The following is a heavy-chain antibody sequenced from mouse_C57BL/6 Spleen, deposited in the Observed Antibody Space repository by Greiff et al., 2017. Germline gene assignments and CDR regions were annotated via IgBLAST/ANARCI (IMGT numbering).Heavy chain of an antibody. J-gene: IGHJ2*01. V-gene: IGHV1-69*01. CDR1: GYTFTSYW. CDR2: IDPSDSYT. Sequence: QVQLQQSGAELVMPGASVKLSCKASGYTFTSYWMHWVKQRPGQGLEWIGEIDPSDSYTNYNQKFKGKSTLTVDKSSSTAYMQLSSLTSEDSAVYYCARRVLGRRVYNFDYWGQGTTLTVSS. D-gene: IGHD4-1*01. CDR3: ARRVLGRRVYNFDY.